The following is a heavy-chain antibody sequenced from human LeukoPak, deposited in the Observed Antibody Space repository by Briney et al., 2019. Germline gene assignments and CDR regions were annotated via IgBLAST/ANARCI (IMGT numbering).Heavy chain of an antibody. CDR1: GFTFSGYS. CDR2: ISTGSSYT. V-gene: IGHV3-21*01. Sequence: GGSLRLSCAASGFTFSGYSMNWVRQAPGKGLEWVSSISTGSSYTYYADSVKGRFTTSRDNAKNSLYLQMNSLRAEDTAVYYCARSGIAGAAPDYWGQGTLVTVSS. D-gene: IGHD6-13*01. CDR3: ARSGIAGAAPDY. J-gene: IGHJ4*02.